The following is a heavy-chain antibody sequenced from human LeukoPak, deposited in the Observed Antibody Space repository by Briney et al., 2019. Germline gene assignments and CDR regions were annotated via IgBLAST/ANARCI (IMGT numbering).Heavy chain of an antibody. D-gene: IGHD7-27*01. J-gene: IGHJ4*02. CDR1: GGSISSGGSR. V-gene: IGHV4-31*11. CDR3: ARDWGTYFDY. Sequence: PSETLSLTCDVSGGSISSGGSRWSWIRQHPGKGLEWIGYIYYSGSTYYNPSLESRLTMSVDTSKNQFSLHLTSVTAADTAVYYFARDWGTYFDYWGQGTLVTVSS. CDR2: IYYSGST.